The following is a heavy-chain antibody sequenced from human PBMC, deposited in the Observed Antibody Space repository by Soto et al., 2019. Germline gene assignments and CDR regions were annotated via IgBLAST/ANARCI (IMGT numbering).Heavy chain of an antibody. CDR3: ARDIVVVPAAEYKTPTRAFDI. Sequence: ASVKVSCKASGYTFTSYGISWVRQAPGQGLEWMGWISAYNGNTNYAQKLQGRVTMTTDTSTSTAYMELRSLRSDDTAVYYCARDIVVVPAAEYKTPTRAFDIWGQGTMVTVSS. CDR2: ISAYNGNT. V-gene: IGHV1-18*01. CDR1: GYTFTSYG. D-gene: IGHD2-2*01. J-gene: IGHJ3*02.